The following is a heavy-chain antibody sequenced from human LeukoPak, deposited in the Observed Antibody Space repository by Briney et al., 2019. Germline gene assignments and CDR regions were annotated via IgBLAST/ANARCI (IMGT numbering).Heavy chain of an antibody. D-gene: IGHD3-22*01. V-gene: IGHV3-23*01. CDR2: ISGSGGST. J-gene: IGHJ4*02. CDR3: ARIGGSGYYGDY. CDR1: GFTFSSYA. Sequence: GGSLRLSCAASGFTFSSYAMSWVRQAPGKGLEWVSAISGSGGSTYYADSVKGRFTISRDNSKNTLYLEMNSVRAEDAAVYYCARIGGSGYYGDYWGQGTLVTVSS.